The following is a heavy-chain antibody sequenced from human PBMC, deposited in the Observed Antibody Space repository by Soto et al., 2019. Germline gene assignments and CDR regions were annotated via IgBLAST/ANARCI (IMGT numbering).Heavy chain of an antibody. CDR2: MSYDGSNK. Sequence: QVQLVESGGGVVQPGRSLRLSCAASGFTFSSYAMHWVRQAPGKGLEWVAVMSYDGSNKYYADSVKGRFTISRDNSKNTLYLQMNSLRAEDTAVYYCARAVVAASTSWFDPWGQGTLVTVSS. D-gene: IGHD2-15*01. CDR1: GFTFSSYA. CDR3: ARAVVAASTSWFDP. J-gene: IGHJ5*02. V-gene: IGHV3-30-3*01.